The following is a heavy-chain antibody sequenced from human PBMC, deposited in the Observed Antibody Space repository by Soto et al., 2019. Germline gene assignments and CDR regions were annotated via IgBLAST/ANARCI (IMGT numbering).Heavy chain of an antibody. CDR3: AKDQGSPIIGYDAFDI. J-gene: IGHJ3*02. D-gene: IGHD3-3*01. CDR2: ISGSGGST. Sequence: PGGSLRLSCAASGFTFSSYAMSWVRQAPGKGLEWVSAISGSGGSTYYADSVKGRFTISRDNSKNTLYLQMNSLRAEDTAVYYCAKDQGSPIIGYDAFDIWGQGTMVTVSS. V-gene: IGHV3-23*01. CDR1: GFTFSSYA.